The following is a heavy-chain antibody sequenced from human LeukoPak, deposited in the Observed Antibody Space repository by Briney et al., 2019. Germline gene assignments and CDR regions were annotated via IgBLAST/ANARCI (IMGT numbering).Heavy chain of an antibody. J-gene: IGHJ4*02. CDR1: GGSISVYY. D-gene: IGHD3-10*01. Sequence: SETLSLTCIVSGGSISVYYWSWIRQPPGKGLEWIGYIYGGGSTNYNPSLKSRVTISRDTSKNQFSLWLSSVTAADTAVYYCARDRELGYWGQGALVTVSS. V-gene: IGHV4-59*01. CDR3: ARDRELGY. CDR2: IYGGGST.